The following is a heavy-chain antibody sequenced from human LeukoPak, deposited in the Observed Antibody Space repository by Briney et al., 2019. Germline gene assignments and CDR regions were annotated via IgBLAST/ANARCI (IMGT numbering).Heavy chain of an antibody. Sequence: GGSLRPSCAASGFTFNTYVMHWVRHAPGKGLGWVARIDTDGKTTTYADSVKGRFTISRDNAKNMLYVQMNSLRAEDTAVYYCVRDKDGYNFWGQGTLVSVSS. CDR2: IDTDGKTT. J-gene: IGHJ4*02. V-gene: IGHV3-74*01. CDR1: GFTFNTYV. D-gene: IGHD5-24*01. CDR3: VRDKDGYNF.